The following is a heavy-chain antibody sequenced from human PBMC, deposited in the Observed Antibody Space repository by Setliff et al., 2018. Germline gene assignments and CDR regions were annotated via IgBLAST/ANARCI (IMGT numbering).Heavy chain of an antibody. CDR3: ARESGLGYGSGSYYFDY. CDR2: IYYSGRT. Sequence: SETLSLTCTVSGDSISSSSYYWGWIRQPPGKGLEWIGSIYYSGRTYYNPSLKSRVTISVDTSKNQFSLKLSSVTAADTAVYYCARESGLGYGSGSYYFDYWGQGTLVTVSS. J-gene: IGHJ4*02. D-gene: IGHD3-10*01. CDR1: GDSISSSSYY. V-gene: IGHV4-39*07.